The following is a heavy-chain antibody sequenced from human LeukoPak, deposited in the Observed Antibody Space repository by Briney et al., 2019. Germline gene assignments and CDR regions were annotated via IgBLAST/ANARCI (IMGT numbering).Heavy chain of an antibody. CDR2: INSDGSST. D-gene: IGHD3-16*02. CDR1: GFTFSSYW. CDR3: ARVKSDYVWGSYRTQMYYFDY. V-gene: IGHV3-74*01. Sequence: GGSLRLSCAASGFTFSSYWMRWVRQAPGKGLVWVSRINSDGSSTSYADSVKGRFTISRDNAKNTLYLQMNSLRAEDTAVYYCARVKSDYVWGSYRTQMYYFDYWGQGTLVTVSS. J-gene: IGHJ4*02.